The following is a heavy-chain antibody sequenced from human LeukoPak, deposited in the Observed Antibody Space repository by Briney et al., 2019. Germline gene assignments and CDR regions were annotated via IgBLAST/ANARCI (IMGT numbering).Heavy chain of an antibody. V-gene: IGHV4-34*01. J-gene: IGHJ6*03. CDR1: GVSFSGYY. CDR2: INHSGST. CDR3: ASSYYYYYYMDV. Sequence: SETLSLTCAVYGVSFSGYYWSWIRQPPGKGLEWIGEINHSGSTNYNPSLKSRVTISVDTSKNQFSLKLSSVTAADTAVYYCASSYYYYYYMDVWGKGTTVTVSS.